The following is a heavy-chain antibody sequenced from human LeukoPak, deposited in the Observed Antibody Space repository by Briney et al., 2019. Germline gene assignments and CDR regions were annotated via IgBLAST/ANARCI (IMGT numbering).Heavy chain of an antibody. CDR2: ISSRSTYI. D-gene: IGHD5-18*01. V-gene: IGHV3-21*01. Sequence: GGSLRLSCAASGFIFSSYWMSWVRQAPGKGLEWVSSISSRSTYIFYADSVKGRFTISRDNAKNSLFLQMNSLRAEDTAIYYCARDRTPMVTNDAFDIWGQGTMVTVSS. J-gene: IGHJ3*02. CDR1: GFIFSSYW. CDR3: ARDRTPMVTNDAFDI.